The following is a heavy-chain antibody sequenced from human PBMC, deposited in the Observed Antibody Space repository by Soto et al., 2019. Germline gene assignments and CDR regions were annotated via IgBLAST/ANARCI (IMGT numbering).Heavy chain of an antibody. V-gene: IGHV4-59*01. Sequence: QVQLQESGPGLVKPSETLSLTCTVSGGSISSYYWSWIRQPPGKGLEWIGYIYCSGSTNYNPSLTSRVAISVYTSKNQSSLKLSSVTAADTAVYYCASYGAGGYQRFDPWGQGTLVTVSS. D-gene: IGHD3-10*01. CDR3: ASYGAGGYQRFDP. J-gene: IGHJ5*02. CDR2: IYCSGST. CDR1: GGSISSYY.